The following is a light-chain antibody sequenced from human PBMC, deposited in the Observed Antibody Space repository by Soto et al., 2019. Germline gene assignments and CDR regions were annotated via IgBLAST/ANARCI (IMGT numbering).Light chain of an antibody. CDR3: SLYISSSTVV. CDR1: SSDVGGYNY. V-gene: IGLV2-14*01. Sequence: QSALTQPASVSGSPGQSITISCTGTSSDVGGYNYVSWYQQHPGKAPKLMIYEVSNRPSGVSNRFSGSKSGNTASLTISGLHAEDEADYYCSLYISSSTVVFGGGTKLTVL. J-gene: IGLJ2*01. CDR2: EVS.